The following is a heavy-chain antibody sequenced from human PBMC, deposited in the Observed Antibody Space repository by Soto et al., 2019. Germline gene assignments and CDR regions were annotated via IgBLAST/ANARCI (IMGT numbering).Heavy chain of an antibody. D-gene: IGHD3-22*01. J-gene: IGHJ4*02. CDR1: GFGVNSNY. CDR2: LSGDGSP. V-gene: IGHV3-53*01. CDR3: ARDNVDSSGYYAQLDY. Sequence: GGSLRLSCAASGFGVNSNYMSWVRQAPGKGLECVSVLSGDGSPTYVDSVKGRFTISRDDSKNTVYLQMNSLGVEDTAVYYCARDNVDSSGYYAQLDYWGQGTLVTVSS.